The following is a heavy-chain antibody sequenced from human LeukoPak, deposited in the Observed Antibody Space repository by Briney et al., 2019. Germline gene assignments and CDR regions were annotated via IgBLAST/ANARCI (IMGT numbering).Heavy chain of an antibody. V-gene: IGHV1-69*13. CDR3: ATAPPISILRGLPARYNWIDS. D-gene: IGHD3-10*01. Sequence: GASVKVSCKASGGTFSSYAISWVRQAPGQGLEWMGGIVPIFGTANYAQKFQGRVTITADESTSTAYMELSSLRSEDTAVYYCATAPPISILRGLPARYNWIDSWGQGTLVTVSS. CDR1: GGTFSSYA. J-gene: IGHJ5*01. CDR2: IVPIFGTA.